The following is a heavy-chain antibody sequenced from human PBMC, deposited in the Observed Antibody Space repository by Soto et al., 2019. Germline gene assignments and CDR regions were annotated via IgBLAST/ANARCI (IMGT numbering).Heavy chain of an antibody. D-gene: IGHD3-10*01. Sequence: GGSLRLSCAASGFTFSSYGMHWVRQAPGKGLEWVAVISYDGSNKYYADSVKGRFTISRDNSKNTLYLQMNSLRAEDTAVYYCARLLYGSGSWFDPWGQGTLVTVSS. CDR1: GFTFSSYG. V-gene: IGHV3-30*03. J-gene: IGHJ5*02. CDR3: ARLLYGSGSWFDP. CDR2: ISYDGSNK.